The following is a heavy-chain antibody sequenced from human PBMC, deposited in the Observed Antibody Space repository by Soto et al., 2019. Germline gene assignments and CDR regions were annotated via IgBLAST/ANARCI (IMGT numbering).Heavy chain of an antibody. J-gene: IGHJ4*02. CDR1: GFTFSSYG. D-gene: IGHD1-26*01. V-gene: IGHV3-30*18. CDR2: ISYDDGSNK. CDR3: AKDGSYSAYYFDY. Sequence: GGSLRLSCVASGFTFSSYGMHWVRQAPGKGLEWVAVISYDDGSNKYYADSVKGRFTISRDNSKNTLYLQMNSLRAEDTAVYYCAKDGSYSAYYFDYWGQGTLVTAPQ.